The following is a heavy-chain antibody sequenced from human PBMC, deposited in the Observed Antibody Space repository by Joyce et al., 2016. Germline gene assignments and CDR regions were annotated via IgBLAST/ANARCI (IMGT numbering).Heavy chain of an antibody. J-gene: IGHJ4*02. CDR1: GYTFTSYA. V-gene: IGHV1-3*05. CDR2: SDAGSGVT. D-gene: IGHD4-17*01. Sequence: QVLLVQSGTAHKEPGASMTVSCKTSGYTFTSYAINWVRQAPGQGLEWMGRSDAGSGVTMYSQKFHDRVSISRDTSASTVCLEVRGLISADTATYYCTRSLPHGDGDKKATDFWGQGTLVTVSS. CDR3: TRSLPHGDGDKKATDF.